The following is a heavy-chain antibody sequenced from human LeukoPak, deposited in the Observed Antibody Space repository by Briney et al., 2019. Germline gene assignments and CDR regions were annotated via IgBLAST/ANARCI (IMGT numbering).Heavy chain of an antibody. CDR3: ASRPAGSTWYGVFDY. J-gene: IGHJ4*02. Sequence: SETLSLTCTVSGGSINSHYWSWLRQPPGKGLEWLGYVFYPGSTNYNPSLKSRVTMSLDTSRDQFSLRLTSVTAADTAIYYCASRPAGSTWYGVFDYWSQGTLVTVSS. CDR2: VFYPGST. D-gene: IGHD6-13*01. CDR1: GGSINSHY. V-gene: IGHV4-59*11.